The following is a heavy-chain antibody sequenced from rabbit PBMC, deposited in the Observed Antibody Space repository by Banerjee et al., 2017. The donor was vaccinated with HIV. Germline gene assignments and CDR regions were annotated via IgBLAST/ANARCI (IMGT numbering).Heavy chain of an antibody. CDR1: GFSFSGSYW. Sequence: QEQLVESGGGLVQPEGSLTLTCKASGFSFSGSYWICWVRQAPGKGLEWIGIIDTGKGSTDYASWVNGRFTISNDNAQSTVDLQVNSLTAADTATYFCARAGDYDYTYGELNLWGPGTLVTVS. CDR2: IDTGKGST. V-gene: IGHV1S45*01. D-gene: IGHD6-1*01. CDR3: ARAGDYDYTYGELNL. J-gene: IGHJ4*01.